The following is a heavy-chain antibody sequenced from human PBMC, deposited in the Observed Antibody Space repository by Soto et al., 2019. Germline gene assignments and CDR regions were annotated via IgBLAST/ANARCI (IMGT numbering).Heavy chain of an antibody. Sequence: GGSLRLSCAASGFTFSSNYMSWVRQAPGKGLEWVSVIYSDGTTYYADSVKGRFTISRHNSKNTMYLQMNSLRAEDTAVYYCARDLAAAGTWFDYWGQGTLVTVSS. CDR1: GFTFSSNY. CDR2: IYSDGTT. D-gene: IGHD6-13*01. J-gene: IGHJ4*02. V-gene: IGHV3-53*01. CDR3: ARDLAAAGTWFDY.